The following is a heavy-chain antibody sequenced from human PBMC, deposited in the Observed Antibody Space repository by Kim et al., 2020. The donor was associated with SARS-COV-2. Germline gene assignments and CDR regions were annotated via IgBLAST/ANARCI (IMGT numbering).Heavy chain of an antibody. Sequence: GGSLRLSCAASGFTFDDYAMHWVRQAPGKGLEWVSGISWNSGSIGYADSVKGRFTISRDNAKNSLYLQMNSLRAEDTALYYCAKESGAKGNTYYDFWSGYYNYYYYGMDVWGQGTTVTVSS. V-gene: IGHV3-9*01. D-gene: IGHD3-3*01. CDR1: GFTFDDYA. CDR2: ISWNSGSI. CDR3: AKESGAKGNTYYDFWSGYYNYYYYGMDV. J-gene: IGHJ6*02.